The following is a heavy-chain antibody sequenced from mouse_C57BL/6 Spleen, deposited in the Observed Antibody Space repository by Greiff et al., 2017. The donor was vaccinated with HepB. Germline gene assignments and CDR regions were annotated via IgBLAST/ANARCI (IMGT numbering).Heavy chain of an antibody. Sequence: EVQRVESGGGLVKPGGSLKLSCAASGFTFSDYGMHWVRQAPEKGLEWVAYISSGSSTIYYADTVKGRFTISRDNAKNTLFLQMTSLRSEDTAMNYCARRDQEDWYFDVWGTGTTVTVSS. CDR2: ISSGSSTI. J-gene: IGHJ1*03. CDR3: ARRDQEDWYFDV. V-gene: IGHV5-17*01. CDR1: GFTFSDYG.